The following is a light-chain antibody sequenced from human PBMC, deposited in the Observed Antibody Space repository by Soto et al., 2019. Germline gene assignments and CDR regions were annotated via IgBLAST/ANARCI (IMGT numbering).Light chain of an antibody. CDR1: NSNVGNNS. Sequence: QSVLTQPPSVSAAPGQKVTISCSGGNSNVGNNSVSWYQQLPRTAPKLPIYDNYKRPSGIPDRFSGSQSGSSATLAITALQTGDEADYYCGTWDSSLSGEVFGTGTKV. J-gene: IGLJ1*01. CDR2: DNY. CDR3: GTWDSSLSGEV. V-gene: IGLV1-51*01.